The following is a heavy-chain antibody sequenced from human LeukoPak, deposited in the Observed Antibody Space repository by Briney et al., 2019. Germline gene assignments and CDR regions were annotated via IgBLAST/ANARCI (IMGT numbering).Heavy chain of an antibody. D-gene: IGHD6-13*01. CDR3: ASPPRYSSSYQGAFDI. V-gene: IGHV4-4*07. CDR1: GASISLYY. CDR2: VHATGTT. Sequence: SETLSLTCSVSGASISLYYWSWVRQSAGKQPEWIGRVHATGTTNYNPSLRSRVSLSVDTFKKQFSLKLNSVTAADTAVYYCASPPRYSSSYQGAFDIWGQGTMVSVSS. J-gene: IGHJ3*02.